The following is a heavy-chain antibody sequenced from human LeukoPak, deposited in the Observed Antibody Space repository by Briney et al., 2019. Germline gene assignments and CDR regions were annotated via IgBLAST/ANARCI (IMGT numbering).Heavy chain of an antibody. D-gene: IGHD7-27*01. J-gene: IGHJ3*02. Sequence: PGGSLILSCAASGLMFSNYWMTWVRQAPGKGLECVANINQDGIVKQKLDSVKGRFTISRDNANNSMYLQMNSLRGDDTAVYYCASGDHSDIWGRGTLVTVSS. CDR1: GLMFSNYW. CDR2: INQDGIVK. V-gene: IGHV3-7*01. CDR3: ASGDHSDI.